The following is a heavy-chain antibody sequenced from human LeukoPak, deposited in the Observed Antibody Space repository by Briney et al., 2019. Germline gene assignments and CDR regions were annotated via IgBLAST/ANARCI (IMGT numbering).Heavy chain of an antibody. CDR1: GGSISSSSYY. Sequence: PSETQSLTCTVSGGSISSSSYYWGWIRQPPGKGLEWIGSIYYSGSTYYNPSLKSRVTISVDTSKNQFSLKLSSVTAADTAVYYCARANYDSSGYRRYYYYYMDVWGKGTTVTVSS. J-gene: IGHJ6*03. D-gene: IGHD3-22*01. CDR3: ARANYDSSGYRRYYYYYMDV. CDR2: IYYSGST. V-gene: IGHV4-39*01.